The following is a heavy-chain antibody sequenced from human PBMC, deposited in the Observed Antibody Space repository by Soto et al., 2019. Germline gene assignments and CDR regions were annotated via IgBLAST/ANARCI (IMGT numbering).Heavy chain of an antibody. CDR2: INAGNGNT. D-gene: IGHD6-25*01. CDR1: GYTFTNYA. CDR3: ARGYGDY. Sequence: QVQLVQSGAEVKKPGASVKVSCKTSGYTFTNYAIHWVRQAPGQRLEWMGWINAGNGNTKYSQNFQGRVTITRDTSASTADMELSSLSSEYTAVYYCARGYGDYWGQGSLVTVSS. V-gene: IGHV1-3*01. J-gene: IGHJ4*02.